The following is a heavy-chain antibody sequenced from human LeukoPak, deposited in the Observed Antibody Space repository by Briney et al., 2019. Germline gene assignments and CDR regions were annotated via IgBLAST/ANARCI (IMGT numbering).Heavy chain of an antibody. CDR2: TYYRSKWYN. V-gene: IGHV6-1*01. D-gene: IGHD2-8*01. CDR3: ARDMYCTNGVCYNGVRRYYYGMDV. Sequence: SQTLSLTCANSGDSVSSNSAAWNWIRQSPSRGLEWLGRTYYRSKWYNDYAVSVKSRITINPDTSKNQFSLQLNSVTPEDTAVYYCARDMYCTNGVCYNGVRRYYYGMDVWGQGTTVIVSS. CDR1: GDSVSSNSAA. J-gene: IGHJ6*02.